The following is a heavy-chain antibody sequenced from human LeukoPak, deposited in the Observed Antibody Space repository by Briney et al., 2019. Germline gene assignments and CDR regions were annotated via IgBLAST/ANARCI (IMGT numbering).Heavy chain of an antibody. CDR1: GFTLSDHS. Sequence: SGGSLRLSCTASGFTLSDHSVTWNRQAPGKGLEWVSFISDSGNTIYDAGSVKGRFNVSRDNSKNTLYLQMNSLRAEDTAVYYCASGSGSYRTPYYYMDVWGTGSTVTVSS. V-gene: IGHV3-11*01. J-gene: IGHJ6*03. CDR3: ASGSGSYRTPYYYMDV. CDR2: ISDSGNTI. D-gene: IGHD3-10*01.